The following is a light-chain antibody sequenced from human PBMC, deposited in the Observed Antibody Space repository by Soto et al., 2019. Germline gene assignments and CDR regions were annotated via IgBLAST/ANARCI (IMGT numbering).Light chain of an antibody. Sequence: QSVLTQPPSASGSPGQSVTISCTGTSNDVGAFDSVSWYQQHPGKAPKLIIYEVSKRPSGVPDRFSGSKSGKTASLTISGLQAEDEGTYYCCSYAGSSPLYVFGTGTKLTVL. CDR3: CSYAGSSPLYV. CDR1: SNDVGAFDS. CDR2: EVS. J-gene: IGLJ1*01. V-gene: IGLV2-8*01.